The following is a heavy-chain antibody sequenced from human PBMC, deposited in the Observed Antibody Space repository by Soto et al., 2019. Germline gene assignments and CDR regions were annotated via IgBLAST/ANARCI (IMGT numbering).Heavy chain of an antibody. CDR1: GYTFTSYD. V-gene: IGHV1-8*01. Sequence: GASVKVSCKASGYTFTSYDINWVRQATGQGLEWMGWMNPNSGNTGYEQKFQGRVTMTRNTSISTAYMELSSLRSEDTAVYYCAIKKDYYSYIDVWGKETTVTVSS. J-gene: IGHJ6*03. CDR2: MNPNSGNT. CDR3: AIKKDYYSYIDV.